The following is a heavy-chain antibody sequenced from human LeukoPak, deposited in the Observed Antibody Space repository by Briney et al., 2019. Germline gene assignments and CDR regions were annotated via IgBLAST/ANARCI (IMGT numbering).Heavy chain of an antibody. CDR2: INPNSGGT. CDR3: ARDGYYYDSSGYPYGFDY. Sequence: GASVKVSCKASGYTFTGYYMHWVRQAPGQELEWMGWINPNSGGTNYAQKFQGRVTMTRDTSISTAYMELSRLRSDDTAVYYCARDGYYYDSSGYPYGFDYWGQGTLVTVSS. D-gene: IGHD3-22*01. J-gene: IGHJ4*02. CDR1: GYTFTGYY. V-gene: IGHV1-2*02.